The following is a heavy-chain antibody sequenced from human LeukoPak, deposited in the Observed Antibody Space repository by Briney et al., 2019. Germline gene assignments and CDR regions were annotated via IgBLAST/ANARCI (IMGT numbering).Heavy chain of an antibody. J-gene: IGHJ5*02. CDR2: INPNSGGT. V-gene: IGHV1-2*02. CDR1: GYTFTGYY. Sequence: GASVKVSCKASGYTFTGYYMHWVRQAPGQGLEWMGWINPNSGGTNYAQKFQGRVTMTRDTSISTAYMELSRLRSDDTAVYYCARGFEIVGATTNWFDPWGQGTLVTVSS. CDR3: ARGFEIVGATTNWFDP. D-gene: IGHD1-26*01.